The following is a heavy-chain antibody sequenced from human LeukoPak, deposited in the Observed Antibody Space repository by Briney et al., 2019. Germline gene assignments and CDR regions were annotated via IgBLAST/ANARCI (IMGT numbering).Heavy chain of an antibody. CDR2: IRSRGSTI. CDR3: ARVGDRTGYYYWFDP. D-gene: IGHD3-22*01. V-gene: IGHV3-48*03. CDR1: GFLFSNYE. Sequence: PGGSLRLSRAASGFLFSNYEMNWVRQAPGRGLEWVSYIRSRGSTILYADSVKGRFTISRDNAKNSLFLQMNRLRAEDTAVYYCARVGDRTGYYYWFDPWGQGTLVTVPS. J-gene: IGHJ5*02.